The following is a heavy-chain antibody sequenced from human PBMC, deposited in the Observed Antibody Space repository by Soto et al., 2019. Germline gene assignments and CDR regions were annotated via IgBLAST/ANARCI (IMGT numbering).Heavy chain of an antibody. J-gene: IGHJ6*02. CDR1: GFTFSSYG. CDR3: ARDRPGIHYGMDV. D-gene: IGHD1-20*01. V-gene: IGHV3-33*01. CDR2: IWYDGSNK. Sequence: QVQLVESGGGVVQPGRSLRLSCAASGFTFSSYGMHLVRQAPGKGLEWVAVIWYDGSNKYYADSVKGRFTISRDNSKNTLYLQMNSLRAEDTAVYYCARDRPGIHYGMDVWGQGTTVTVSS.